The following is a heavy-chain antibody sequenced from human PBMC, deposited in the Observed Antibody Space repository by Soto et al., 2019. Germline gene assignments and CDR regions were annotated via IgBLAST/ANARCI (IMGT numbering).Heavy chain of an antibody. CDR2: IYPGDSDT. Sequence: GESLKISCKGSGYSFTSYWIGWVLQIPGKGLEWMGIIYPGDSDTRYSPPFQGQVTISADKSISTAYLQWSSLKASDTAMYYCAGLTGYTYDAFDSWGQGTMVTVSS. J-gene: IGHJ3*02. CDR1: GYSFTSYW. CDR3: AGLTGYTYDAFDS. V-gene: IGHV5-51*01. D-gene: IGHD3-9*01.